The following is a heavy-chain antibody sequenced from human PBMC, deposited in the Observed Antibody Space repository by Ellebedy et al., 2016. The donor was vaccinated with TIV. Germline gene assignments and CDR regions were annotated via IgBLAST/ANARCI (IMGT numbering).Heavy chain of an antibody. CDR3: ARVRPYAFDY. V-gene: IGHV4-59*12. D-gene: IGHD4-17*01. CDR1: GGSISSYY. CDR2: IYYSGST. J-gene: IGHJ4*02. Sequence: SETLSLTXTVSGGSISSYYWSWIRQPPGKGLEWIGYIYYSGSTNYNPSLKSRVTISVDTSKNQFSLKLSSVTAADTAVYYCARVRPYAFDYWGQGTLVTVSS.